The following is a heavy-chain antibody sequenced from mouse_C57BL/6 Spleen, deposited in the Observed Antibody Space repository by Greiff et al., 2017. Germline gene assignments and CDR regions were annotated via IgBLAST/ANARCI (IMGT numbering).Heavy chain of an antibody. CDR3: TRDYYGNPTAFDY. D-gene: IGHD2-1*01. V-gene: IGHV5-9-1*02. Sequence: EVNVVESGEGLVKPGGSLKLSCAASGFTFSSYAMSWVRQTPEKRLEWVAYISSGGDYIYYADTVKGRFTISRDNARNTLYLQMSSLKSEDTAMYYCTRDYYGNPTAFDYWGQGTTLTVSS. CDR2: ISSGGDYI. J-gene: IGHJ2*01. CDR1: GFTFSSYA.